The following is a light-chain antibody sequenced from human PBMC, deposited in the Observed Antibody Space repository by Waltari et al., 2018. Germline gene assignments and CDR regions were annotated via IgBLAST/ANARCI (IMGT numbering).Light chain of an antibody. CDR1: QSVLYNSNNKNY. J-gene: IGKJ4*01. CDR3: QQYYTTPLT. CDR2: WAS. V-gene: IGKV4-1*01. Sequence: DIVLTQSPDSLAVSLGERATINCKSSQSVLYNSNNKNYLAWYQQKPGQSPKLLIYWASTRESGVPDRFSVSGSGTDFTLTIISLQAEDVAVYYCQQYYTTPLTFGGGTTVEIK.